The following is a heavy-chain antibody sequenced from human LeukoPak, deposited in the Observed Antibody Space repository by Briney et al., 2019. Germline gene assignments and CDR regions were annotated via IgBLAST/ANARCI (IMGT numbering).Heavy chain of an antibody. CDR2: IWYDGSNK. D-gene: IGHD1-26*01. Sequence: GGSLRLSCAASGFTFSSYGMHWVRQAPGKGLEWVAVIWYDGSNKYYADSVKGRFTISRDNSKNTLYLQMNSLRAEDTAVYYCARLSGSVGAMPSDFDLWGRGTLVTVSS. J-gene: IGHJ2*01. V-gene: IGHV3-33*01. CDR1: GFTFSSYG. CDR3: ARLSGSVGAMPSDFDL.